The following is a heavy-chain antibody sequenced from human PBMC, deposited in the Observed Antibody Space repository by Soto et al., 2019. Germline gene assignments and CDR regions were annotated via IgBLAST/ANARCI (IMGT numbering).Heavy chain of an antibody. CDR1: GFTFSSYG. J-gene: IGHJ4*02. CDR2: IWYDGSNK. CDR3: AKYNIVEAYFFDY. D-gene: IGHD1-26*01. V-gene: IGHV3-33*06. Sequence: PGGSLRLSCAASGFTFSSYGIHWVRQAPGKGLEWLGIIWYDGSNKYYADSVKGRFTISRDSSKNTVYLQMDSLRVVDTAVYYCAKYNIVEAYFFDYWGQGALVTVSS.